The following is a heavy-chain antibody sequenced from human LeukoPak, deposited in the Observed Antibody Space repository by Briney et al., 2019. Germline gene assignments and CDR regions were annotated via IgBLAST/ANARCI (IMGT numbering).Heavy chain of an antibody. CDR3: ARGYGTNYYGSGSYYNVDY. D-gene: IGHD3-10*01. CDR1: GYTFTSYN. Sequence: ASVKVSCNASGYTFTSYNINWVRQATGQGLEWMGWMNPNSGNTGYAQKFQGRVTMTRNNSISTAYMELSNLRSEDTAVYYCARGYGTNYYGSGSYYNVDYWGQGTLVTVSA. CDR2: MNPNSGNT. V-gene: IGHV1-8*01. J-gene: IGHJ4*02.